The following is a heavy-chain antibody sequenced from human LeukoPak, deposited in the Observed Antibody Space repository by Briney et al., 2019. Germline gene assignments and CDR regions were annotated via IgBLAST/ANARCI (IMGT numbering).Heavy chain of an antibody. CDR1: GFTFSSYW. CDR3: TRDRGLYSTPSLFDY. CDR2: IKQDGNEK. Sequence: GGSLRLSCAASGFTFSSYWMSWVRQAPGKGLEWVANIKQDGNEKFYVDSVKGRFTISSDNAKNSLYLQMHSLRDEDTAVYYCTRDRGLYSTPSLFDYWGQGNLVTVSS. V-gene: IGHV3-7*01. J-gene: IGHJ4*02. D-gene: IGHD1-26*01.